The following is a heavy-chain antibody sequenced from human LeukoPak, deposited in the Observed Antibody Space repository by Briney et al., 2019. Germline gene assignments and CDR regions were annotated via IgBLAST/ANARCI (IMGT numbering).Heavy chain of an antibody. CDR1: GFTFSSFW. J-gene: IGHJ5*02. CDR3: AKEQDWFDP. V-gene: IGHV3-74*01. Sequence: PGGSLRLSCAASGFTFSSFWMHWVRQAPGKGLVWVSRINTDGSSTSYADSVKDRFTISRDNAKNTLYLQMNSLRAEDTAVYYCAKEQDWFDPWGQGTLVTVSS. CDR2: INTDGSST.